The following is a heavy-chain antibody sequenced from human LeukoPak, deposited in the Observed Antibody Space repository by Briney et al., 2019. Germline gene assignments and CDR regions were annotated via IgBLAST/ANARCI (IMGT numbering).Heavy chain of an antibody. J-gene: IGHJ6*03. V-gene: IGHV4-59*01. Sequence: NPSETLSLTCTVSGGSISSYYWSWIRQPPGKGLECIGYIYYSGSTYYNPSLKSRVTISIDTSKNQFSLKLSSVTAEDTAVYYCARDGARDYYYYYMDVCGKGTTVTVSS. CDR3: ARDGARDYYYYYMDV. D-gene: IGHD4-17*01. CDR1: GGSISSYY. CDR2: IYYSGST.